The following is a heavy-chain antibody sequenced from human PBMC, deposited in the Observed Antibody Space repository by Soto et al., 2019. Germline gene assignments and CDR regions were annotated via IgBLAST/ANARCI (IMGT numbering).Heavy chain of an antibody. V-gene: IGHV4-34*01. CDR1: GGSFSGYY. D-gene: IGHD3-10*01. CDR3: ATTIRGGYYGSGSYYVPPYYYYYMDV. CDR2: INHSGST. J-gene: IGHJ6*03. Sequence: QVQLQQWGAGLLKPSETLSLTCAVYGGSFSGYYWSWIRQPPGKGLEWIGEINHSGSTNYNPSLKSRVTISVDTSKNQFSLKLSSVTAADTAVYYCATTIRGGYYGSGSYYVPPYYYYYMDVWGKGTTVTVSS.